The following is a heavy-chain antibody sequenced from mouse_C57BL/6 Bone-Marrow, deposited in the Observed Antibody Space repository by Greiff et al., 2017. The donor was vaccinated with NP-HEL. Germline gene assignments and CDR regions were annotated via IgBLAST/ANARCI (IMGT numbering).Heavy chain of an antibody. D-gene: IGHD1-1*01. J-gene: IGHJ2*01. CDR3: TTGVYYYGSSGFDY. CDR1: GFNIKDDY. V-gene: IGHV14-4*01. Sequence: VQLQQSGAELVRPGASVKLSCTASGFNIKDDYMHWVKQSPEQGLEWIGWIDPENGDTEYASKFQGQATITADTSTNTAYLQLSSLTSEDTAVYYCTTGVYYYGSSGFDYWGQGTTLTVSS. CDR2: IDPENGDT.